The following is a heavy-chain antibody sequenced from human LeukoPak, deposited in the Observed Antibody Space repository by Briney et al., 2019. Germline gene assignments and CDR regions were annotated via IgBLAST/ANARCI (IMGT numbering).Heavy chain of an antibody. CDR3: GLSSGYFLWGAFDI. CDR2: IYYSGST. Sequence: PSETLSLTCTVSGGSISSSSYYWGWIRQPPGKGLEWIGSIYYSGSTYYNPSLKSRVTISVDTSKNQFSLKLSSVTAADTAVYYCGLSSGYFLWGAFDIWGQGTMVTVSS. J-gene: IGHJ3*02. V-gene: IGHV4-39*01. CDR1: GGSISSSSYY. D-gene: IGHD3-22*01.